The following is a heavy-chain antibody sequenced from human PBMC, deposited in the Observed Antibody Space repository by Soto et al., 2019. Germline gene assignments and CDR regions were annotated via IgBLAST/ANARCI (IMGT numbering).Heavy chain of an antibody. CDR1: GFTFSSYA. V-gene: IGHV3-30-3*01. J-gene: IGHJ4*02. D-gene: IGHD6-6*01. Sequence: GGSLRLSCAASGFTFSSYAMHWVRQAPGKGLEWVAVMSYDGSNKYYADSVKGRFTISRDNSKNTLYLQMNSLRAEDTAVYYCARDRRAARTYYYFDYWGQGTLVTVSS. CDR3: ARDRRAARTYYYFDY. CDR2: MSYDGSNK.